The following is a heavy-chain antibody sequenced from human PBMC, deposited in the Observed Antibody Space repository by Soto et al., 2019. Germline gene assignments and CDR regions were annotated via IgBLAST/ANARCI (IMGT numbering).Heavy chain of an antibody. D-gene: IGHD3-3*01. CDR1: VYTFTSYA. CDR2: INAGNGNT. Sequence: ASVKVSCKASVYTFTSYAMHWVRQAPGQRLEWKGWINAGNGNTKYSQKFQGRVIITRDTSASTAYMELSSLRSEDTAVYYCARDRFSYYDFWSGSLPYYYYGMDVWGQGTTVTVSS. J-gene: IGHJ6*02. V-gene: IGHV1-3*01. CDR3: ARDRFSYYDFWSGSLPYYYYGMDV.